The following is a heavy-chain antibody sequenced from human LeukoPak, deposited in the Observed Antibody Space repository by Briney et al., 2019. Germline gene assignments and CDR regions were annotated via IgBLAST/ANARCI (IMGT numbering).Heavy chain of an antibody. CDR3: ANLPSSGWYRPNY. J-gene: IGHJ4*02. CDR2: IIPIFGTA. CDR1: GGTFISYA. V-gene: IGHV1-69*13. D-gene: IGHD6-19*01. Sequence: ASVKVSCKASGGTFISYAISWVRQAPGQGLEWMGGIIPIFGTANYAQKFQGRVTITADESTSTAYMELSSLRSEDTAVYYCANLPSSGWYRPNYWGQGTLVTVSS.